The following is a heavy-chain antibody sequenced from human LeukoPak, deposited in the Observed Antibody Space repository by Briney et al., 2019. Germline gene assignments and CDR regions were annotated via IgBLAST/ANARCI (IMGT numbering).Heavy chain of an antibody. CDR2: IYYSGST. J-gene: IGHJ4*02. CDR3: ARGLAAAGTSYFDC. V-gene: IGHV4-59*01. D-gene: IGHD6-13*01. CDR1: GGSINSYY. Sequence: SETLSLTCTVSGGSINSYYWSWIRQPPGKGLEWIGYIYYSGSTNYSPSLKGRVTISVDTSKHQFSLKLSSVTAADTAVYYCARGLAAAGTSYFDCWGQGTLVTVSS.